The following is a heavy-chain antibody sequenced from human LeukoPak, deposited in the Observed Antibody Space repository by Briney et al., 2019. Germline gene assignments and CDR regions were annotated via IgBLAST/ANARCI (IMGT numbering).Heavy chain of an antibody. J-gene: IGHJ4*02. CDR3: ATGTFLYYFDY. CDR2: VSYDGSDR. V-gene: IGHV3-30*03. Sequence: GTSLRLSCAASGFTFSNYGMHWVRQAPGKGLEWVAVVSYDGSDRYYVDSVKGRFTISRDNSRNTLFLQLNSLRAEDTAMYYCATGTFLYYFDYWAREPWSPSPQ. CDR1: GFTFSNYG. D-gene: IGHD3-16*01.